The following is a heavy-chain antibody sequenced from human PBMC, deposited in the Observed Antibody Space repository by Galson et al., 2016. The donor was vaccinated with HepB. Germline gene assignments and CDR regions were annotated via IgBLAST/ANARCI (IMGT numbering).Heavy chain of an antibody. J-gene: IGHJ3*02. V-gene: IGHV3-53*01. Sequence: SLRLSCAASAFTVSSAYMSWVRQTPGQGLEWVALIYTGGSTYYADSVRGRFTISRDNSKNELYLQMNSLRVEDTAVYYCARGSNHGRQRQRGNAFDIWGQGTIVTVSS. CDR2: IYTGGST. CDR1: AFTVSSAY. CDR3: ARGSNHGRQRQRGNAFDI. D-gene: IGHD1-14*01.